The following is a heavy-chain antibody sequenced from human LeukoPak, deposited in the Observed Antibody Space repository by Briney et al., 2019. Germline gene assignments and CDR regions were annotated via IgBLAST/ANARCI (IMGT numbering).Heavy chain of an antibody. D-gene: IGHD3-10*01. V-gene: IGHV3-48*01. CDR3: ARGGSLLWFGESTYYFDY. CDR1: GFTFSSYT. J-gene: IGHJ4*02. CDR2: ISSSSSTI. Sequence: GGSLRLSCAASGFTFSSYTMNWVRQAPGKGLEWVSYISSSSSTIYYADSVKGRFTISRDNAKNSLYLQMNSLRAEDTAVYYCARGGSLLWFGESTYYFDYWGQGTLVTVSS.